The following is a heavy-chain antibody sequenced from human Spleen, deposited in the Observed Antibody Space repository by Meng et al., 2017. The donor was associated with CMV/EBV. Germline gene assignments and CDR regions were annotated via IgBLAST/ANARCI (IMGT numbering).Heavy chain of an antibody. Sequence: GPLQEPGPGLVKPSETLSLTCPVSGGSISSYYWSWIRQPAGKGLEWIGRIYTSGSTNYNPSLKSRVTMSVDTSKNQFSLKLSSVTAADTAVYYCARAPTYCSGGSCYPYFDYWGQGTLVTVSS. CDR3: ARAPTYCSGGSCYPYFDY. CDR2: IYTSGST. CDR1: GGSISSYY. J-gene: IGHJ4*02. V-gene: IGHV4-4*07. D-gene: IGHD2-15*01.